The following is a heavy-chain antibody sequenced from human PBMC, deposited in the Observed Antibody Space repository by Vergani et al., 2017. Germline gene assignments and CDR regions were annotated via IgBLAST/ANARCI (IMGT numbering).Heavy chain of an antibody. V-gene: IGHV3-30*02. D-gene: IGHD3-22*01. CDR3: ARINYYGSSGYSLTRWHNWFDP. Sequence: QVQLVESGGGVVQPGGSLRLSCAASGFTFSSYGMHWVRQAPGKGLEWVAFIRYDGSNKYYVDSVKGRFTISRDNAKNSLYLQMNSLRAEDTALYYCARINYYGSSGYSLTRWHNWFDPWGQGTLITFSS. J-gene: IGHJ5*02. CDR1: GFTFSSYG. CDR2: IRYDGSNK.